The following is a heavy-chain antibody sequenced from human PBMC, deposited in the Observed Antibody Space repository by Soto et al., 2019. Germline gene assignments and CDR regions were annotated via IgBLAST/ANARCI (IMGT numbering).Heavy chain of an antibody. CDR1: GSTFKYYG. CDR2: ISGTGGST. D-gene: IGHD5-12*01. J-gene: IGHJ3*02. V-gene: IGHV3-23*01. Sequence: GSMRLSCAVSGSTFKYYGMSLVRRAPGKGLEWVSSISGTGGSTYYADSVKGRYSISRDNSKNTLYLQMNSLRAEDTAVYYCAKGGRRLQLIWDSFDIWGQGTMVTVSS. CDR3: AKGGRRLQLIWDSFDI.